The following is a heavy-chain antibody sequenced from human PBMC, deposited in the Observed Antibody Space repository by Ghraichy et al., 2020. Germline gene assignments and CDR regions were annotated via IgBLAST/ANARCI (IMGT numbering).Heavy chain of an antibody. Sequence: SETLSLTCAVYGGSFSGYYWSWIRQPPGKGLEWIGEINHSGSTNYNPSLKSRVTISVDTSKNQFSLKLSSVTAADTAVYYCARRRNRSTVKYGAFDIWGQGTMVTVSS. D-gene: IGHD4-17*01. CDR2: INHSGST. CDR1: GGSFSGYY. V-gene: IGHV4-34*01. J-gene: IGHJ3*02. CDR3: ARRRNRSTVKYGAFDI.